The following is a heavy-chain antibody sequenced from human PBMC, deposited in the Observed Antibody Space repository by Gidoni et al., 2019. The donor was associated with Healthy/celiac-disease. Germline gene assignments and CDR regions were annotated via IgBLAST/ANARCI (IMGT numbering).Heavy chain of an antibody. CDR2: IYYSGST. Sequence: QLQLQESGPGLVKPSETLSLTCTVSGGSISSSSYYWGWIRQPPGKGLEWIGTIYYSGSTYYNPSLKSRVTISEDTSKNQFSLKLSSVTAADTAVYYCARGGKYVGHYYYMDVWGKGTTVTVSS. V-gene: IGHV4-39*01. D-gene: IGHD2-15*01. J-gene: IGHJ6*03. CDR3: ARGGKYVGHYYYMDV. CDR1: GGSISSSSYY.